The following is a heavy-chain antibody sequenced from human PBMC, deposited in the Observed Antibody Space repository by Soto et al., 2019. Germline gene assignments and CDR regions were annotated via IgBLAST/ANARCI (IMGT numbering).Heavy chain of an antibody. CDR3: ASQEMATKNVYDFYI. CDR2: IYPGDSDT. CDR1: GYSFTSYW. J-gene: IGHJ3*02. Sequence: EVQLVQSGAEVKKPGESLKISCKGSGYSFTSYWIGWVRQMPGKGLEWMGIIYPGDSDTRYSPSFQGQVTISADKSISTACLQWSSLKASHTAMYYCASQEMATKNVYDFYIWGQGTMVTVSS. V-gene: IGHV5-51*01. D-gene: IGHD5-12*01.